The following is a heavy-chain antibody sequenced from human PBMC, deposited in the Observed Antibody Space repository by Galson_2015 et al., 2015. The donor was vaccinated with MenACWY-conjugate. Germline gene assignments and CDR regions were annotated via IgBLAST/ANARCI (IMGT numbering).Heavy chain of an antibody. CDR3: ARDLGVTTVTTYEH. V-gene: IGHV1-69*06. J-gene: IGHJ1*01. D-gene: IGHD4-17*01. Sequence: SVKVSCKASGGTFSSFAFNWVRQAPGQGLDWMGGNTPVFDKPIYAQKFQGRVTITADKSTSTVYMEMSSLKPDDTAVYYCARDLGVTTVTTYEHWGQGTLVTVSS. CDR1: GGTFSSFA. CDR2: NTPVFDKP.